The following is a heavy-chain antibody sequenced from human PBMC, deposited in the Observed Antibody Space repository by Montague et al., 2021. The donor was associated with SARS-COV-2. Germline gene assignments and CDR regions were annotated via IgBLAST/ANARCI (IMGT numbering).Heavy chain of an antibody. V-gene: IGHV3-66*01. CDR2: IYSGGST. CDR3: AARADYYYGMDV. Sequence: SLRLSCPASGFTVSSNNMSWVRQAPGKGLEWVSVIYSGGSTQYADSVKVRFTISRDKSNYTLYLQMNSLRAEDTAVYYCAARADYYYGMDVWGQGTSVTVSS. CDR1: GFTVSSNN. J-gene: IGHJ6*02.